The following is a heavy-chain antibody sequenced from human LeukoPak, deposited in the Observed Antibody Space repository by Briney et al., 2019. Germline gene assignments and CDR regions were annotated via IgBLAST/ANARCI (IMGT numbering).Heavy chain of an antibody. Sequence: PGGSLRLSCAASAITFSTYAMSWVRQAPGKGLECVSVISGGAGSTYYADSVKGRFTISRDNSKNTLYLQMNSLRAEDTAVYYCARDLGGGTYYVGSDNWGQGTLVTVSS. CDR3: ARDLGGGTYYVGSDN. D-gene: IGHD1-26*01. CDR1: AITFSTYA. J-gene: IGHJ4*02. V-gene: IGHV3-23*01. CDR2: ISGGAGST.